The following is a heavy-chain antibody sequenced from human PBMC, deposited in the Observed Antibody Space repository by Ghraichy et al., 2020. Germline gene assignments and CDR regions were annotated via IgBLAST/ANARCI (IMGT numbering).Heavy chain of an antibody. J-gene: IGHJ6*02. CDR3: ARDRETIPPYGMDV. V-gene: IGHV1-3*01. CDR2: INAGDGSS. D-gene: IGHD3-3*01. Sequence: ASVKVSCKASGYTFTRHAIHWVRQAPGQRPEWMGWINAGDGSSRYSHKFQGRLTITRDTYANTDYMELTSLGSEDTAIYYCARDRETIPPYGMDVWGQGTTFTVTS. CDR1: GYTFTRHA.